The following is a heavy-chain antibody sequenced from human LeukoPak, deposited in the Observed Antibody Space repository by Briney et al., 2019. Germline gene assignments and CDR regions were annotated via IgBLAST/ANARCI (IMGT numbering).Heavy chain of an antibody. J-gene: IGHJ4*02. CDR3: ARDRGWAWDYDSSGPRDY. CDR1: GGSISSSSYY. Sequence: SETLSLTCTVSGGSISSSSYYWGWIRQPPGKGLEWIGSIYYSGSTYYNPSLKSRVTISVDTSKNQFSLKLSSVTAADTAVYYCARDRGWAWDYDSSGPRDYWGQGTLVTVSS. V-gene: IGHV4-39*07. CDR2: IYYSGST. D-gene: IGHD3-22*01.